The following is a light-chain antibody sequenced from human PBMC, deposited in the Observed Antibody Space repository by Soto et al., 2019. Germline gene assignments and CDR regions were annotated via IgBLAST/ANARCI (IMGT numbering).Light chain of an antibody. V-gene: IGKV1-5*01. CDR3: QQYRSYPYT. Sequence: DIQMTQSPSTLSASVGDRVTITCRASQSVGSRLAWYQQKPGKAPTLLIYDASSLESGVPSRFSGSASGTEFTLTISSLLPDDFATFYCQQYRSYPYTFGQGTKLEIK. CDR2: DAS. J-gene: IGKJ2*01. CDR1: QSVGSR.